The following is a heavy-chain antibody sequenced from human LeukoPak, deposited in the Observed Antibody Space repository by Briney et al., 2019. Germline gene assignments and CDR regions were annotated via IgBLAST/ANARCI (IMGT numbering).Heavy chain of an antibody. J-gene: IGHJ4*02. V-gene: IGHV4-4*09. D-gene: IGHD6-19*01. Sequence: SETLSLTCTVSGGSISSYYWSWIRQPPGKGLEWIGYIYSSGSTNYNPSLKSRVTISVDTSKNQFSLKLSSVTAADTAVYYCARGRRGQWLVLDYWGQGTLVTVSS. CDR3: ARGRRGQWLVLDY. CDR1: GGSISSYY. CDR2: IYSSGST.